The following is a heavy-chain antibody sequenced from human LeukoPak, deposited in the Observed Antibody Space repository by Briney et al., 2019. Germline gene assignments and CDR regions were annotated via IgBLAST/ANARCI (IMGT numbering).Heavy chain of an antibody. Sequence: GGSLRLSCAASGFTFGSYEMNWVRQAPGKGLEWVSYISSSGSTIYYADSVKGRFTISRDNAKNSLYLQMNSLRAEDTAVYYCAELGITMIGGVWGKGTTVTVSS. J-gene: IGHJ6*04. CDR1: GFTFGSYE. CDR3: AELGITMIGGV. V-gene: IGHV3-48*03. D-gene: IGHD3-10*02. CDR2: ISSSGSTI.